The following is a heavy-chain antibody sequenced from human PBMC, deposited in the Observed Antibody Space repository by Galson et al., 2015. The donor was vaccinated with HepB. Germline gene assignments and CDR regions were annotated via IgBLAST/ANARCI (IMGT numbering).Heavy chain of an antibody. Sequence: SVKVSCKASGFTFTSSAVQWVRQARGQRLEWIGWIDAGSGNTKYAQKFQERVTITRDMSTSTAYMELSSLRSEDTAVYYCARSIAARLRPFDDWCQGTLVTISS. CDR2: IDAGSGNT. CDR1: GFTFTSSA. J-gene: IGHJ4*02. CDR3: ARSIAARLRPFDD. D-gene: IGHD6-6*01. V-gene: IGHV1-58*01.